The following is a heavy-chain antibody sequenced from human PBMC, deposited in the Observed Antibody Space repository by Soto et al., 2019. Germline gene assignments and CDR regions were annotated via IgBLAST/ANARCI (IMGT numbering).Heavy chain of an antibody. CDR1: GFTVSSNY. J-gene: IGHJ6*02. V-gene: IGHV3-53*01. Sequence: EVQLVESGGGLIQPGGSLRLSCAASGFTVSSNYMSWVRQAPGKGLEWVSITYSGGRTYYADSVQGRFTISRDNSKNTLYLQMNSLRAEDTAVYYCARGIGIAAVYGMDVWGQGTTVTVSS. CDR3: ARGIGIAAVYGMDV. D-gene: IGHD6-13*01. CDR2: TYSGGRT.